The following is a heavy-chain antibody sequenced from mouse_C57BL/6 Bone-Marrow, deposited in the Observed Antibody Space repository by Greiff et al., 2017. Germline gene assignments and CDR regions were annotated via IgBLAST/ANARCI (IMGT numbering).Heavy chain of an antibody. J-gene: IGHJ2*01. CDR2: IDPSDSYT. CDR1: GYTFTSYW. D-gene: IGHD4-1*01. V-gene: IGHV1-59*01. Sequence: QVQLQQPGAELVRPGTSVKLSCKASGYTFTSYWMHWVKQRPGQGLEWIGVIDPSDSYTNYNQKFKGKATLTVDTSSSTAYMQLSSLTSEDSAVYYCARREGLTGDGDYWGQGTTLTVSS. CDR3: ARREGLTGDGDY.